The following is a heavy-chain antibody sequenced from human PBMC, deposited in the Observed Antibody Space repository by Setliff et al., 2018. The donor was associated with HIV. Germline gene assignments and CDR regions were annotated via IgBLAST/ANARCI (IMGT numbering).Heavy chain of an antibody. V-gene: IGHV4-31*03. J-gene: IGHJ6*03. Sequence: PSETLSLTCTVSGDSIRSGHSYWSWIRQQPGKGLEWIGYVYYTGDSDYNPSLKSRLTLSVDTSKNQFSLNLRSVTAADTAVYYCAKDAGVTGGLYRYYIDAWGNGTTVTVSS. CDR1: GDSIRSGHSY. CDR2: VYYTGDS. D-gene: IGHD2-8*01. CDR3: AKDAGVTGGLYRYYIDA.